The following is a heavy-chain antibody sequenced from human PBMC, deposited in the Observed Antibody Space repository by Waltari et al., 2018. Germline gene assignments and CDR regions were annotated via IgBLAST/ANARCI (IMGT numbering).Heavy chain of an antibody. CDR3: ARDRGKGLYLDS. CDR1: GDSMSNNYW. J-gene: IGHJ4*02. Sequence: HVQLQESGPGLVKPSGTLSLTCAVSGDSMSNNYWWSWVRQPPGKGLEWIGQIHRSGKANYNPSLESRVTVSIDTSNNQLSLKVTSATTADTAVYYCARDRGKGLYLDSWGQGTLVTVSP. CDR2: IHRSGKA. D-gene: IGHD2-15*01. V-gene: IGHV4-4*02.